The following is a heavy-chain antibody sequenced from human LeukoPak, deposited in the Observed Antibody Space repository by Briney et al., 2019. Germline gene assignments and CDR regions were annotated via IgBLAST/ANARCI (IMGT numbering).Heavy chain of an antibody. Sequence: PSETLSLTCTVSGGSIRSSSYYWGWIRQPPGKGLEWIGTISYSGSTYYHPSLKSRVTISVDTSKNQFSLKLSSVTAADTAVFYCAREGRYSSSWVGGDFYYYGTDVWGQGTTVTVSS. CDR1: GGSIRSSSYY. V-gene: IGHV4-39*02. CDR3: AREGRYSSSWVGGDFYYYGTDV. D-gene: IGHD6-13*01. CDR2: ISYSGST. J-gene: IGHJ6*02.